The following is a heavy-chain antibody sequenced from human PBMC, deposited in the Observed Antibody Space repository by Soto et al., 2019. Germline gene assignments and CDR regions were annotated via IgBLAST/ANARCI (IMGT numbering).Heavy chain of an antibody. CDR2: VYYTGLT. Sequence: QVQLQESGPRLVKPSETLSLTCSVSGDSVTTESHYWGWTRQSSGKGLEWIGSVYYTGLTYYNPTLKYRVTISADTSKNQCSLTLRSVTAADTAVYYCTRTPDGSGYFSLRYYYYGTDVWGQGTTVTVAS. J-gene: IGHJ6*02. V-gene: IGHV4-39*01. D-gene: IGHD3-22*01. CDR1: GDSVTTESHY. CDR3: TRTPDGSGYFSLRYYYYGTDV.